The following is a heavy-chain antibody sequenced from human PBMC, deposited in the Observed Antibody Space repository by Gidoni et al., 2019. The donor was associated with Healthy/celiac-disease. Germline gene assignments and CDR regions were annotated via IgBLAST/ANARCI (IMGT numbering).Heavy chain of an antibody. CDR2: IWYDGSNK. CDR1: GFTFSSYG. D-gene: IGHD5-18*01. Sequence: VQLVESGGGVVRPGRPLRVSGAASGFTFSSYGMHWVRQAPGKGLEWVAVIWYDGSNKYYADSVKGRFTISRDNSKNTLYLQMNSLRAEDTAVYYCARAPLDTAMVGFDYWGQGTLVTVSS. V-gene: IGHV3-33*01. CDR3: ARAPLDTAMVGFDY. J-gene: IGHJ4*02.